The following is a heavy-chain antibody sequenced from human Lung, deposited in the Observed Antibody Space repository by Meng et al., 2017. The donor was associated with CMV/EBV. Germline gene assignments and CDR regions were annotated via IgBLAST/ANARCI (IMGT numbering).Heavy chain of an antibody. D-gene: IGHD2-15*01. V-gene: IGHV3-48*03. Sequence: GESLKISCAASGFSFSSYEMNWVRQAPGKGLVWVSYSTRSGDTTYYADSVKGRFTISRDNAKNSLYLQMNSLRAEDTGVYYCAREGGKYCSGDNCYYDAFDMWGQGTTVTVSS. J-gene: IGHJ3*02. CDR1: GFSFSSYE. CDR2: STRSGDTT. CDR3: AREGGKYCSGDNCYYDAFDM.